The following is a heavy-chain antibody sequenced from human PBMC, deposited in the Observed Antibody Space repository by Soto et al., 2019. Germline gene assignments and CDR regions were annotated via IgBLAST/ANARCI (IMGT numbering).Heavy chain of an antibody. CDR2: FDPEDGET. V-gene: IGHV1-24*01. CDR1: GYTLTELS. D-gene: IGHD4-4*01. J-gene: IGHJ6*02. Sequence: ASVKVSCKVSGYTLTELSMHWVRQAPGKGLEWMGGFDPEDGETIYAQKFQGRVTMTEDTSTDTAYMELSSLRSEDTAVYYCATSPTTGKNYYYYGMDVWGQGTTVTVSS. CDR3: ATSPTTGKNYYYYGMDV.